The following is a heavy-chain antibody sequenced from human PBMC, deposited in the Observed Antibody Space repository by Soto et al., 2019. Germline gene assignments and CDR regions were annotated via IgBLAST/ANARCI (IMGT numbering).Heavy chain of an antibody. CDR3: VRLLWFGELT. V-gene: IGHV2-5*02. Sequence: QITLKESGPTLVKPTQTLTLTCTISGFSLSTSGVGVGWIRQPPGKALDWLALIYWDGDKRYSPSLKSRLTITKDTXXNQVVLTMTNMDPVDTATYYCVRLLWFGELTWGQGTLVTVSS. CDR1: GFSLSTSGVG. CDR2: IYWDGDK. D-gene: IGHD3-10*01. J-gene: IGHJ4*02.